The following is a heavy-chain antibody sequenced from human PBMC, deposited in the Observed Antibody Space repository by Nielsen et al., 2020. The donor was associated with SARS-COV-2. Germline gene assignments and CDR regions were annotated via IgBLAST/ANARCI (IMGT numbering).Heavy chain of an antibody. CDR3: ASTVGPSSSWRFDP. Sequence: ASVKVSCKASGYTFTSYAMNWVRQATGQGLEWMGWINTNTGNPTYAQGFTGRFVFSLDTSVSTAYLQISSLKAEDTAVYYCASTVGPSSSWRFDPWGQGTLVTVSS. J-gene: IGHJ5*02. V-gene: IGHV7-4-1*02. CDR2: INTNTGNP. D-gene: IGHD6-13*01. CDR1: GYTFTSYA.